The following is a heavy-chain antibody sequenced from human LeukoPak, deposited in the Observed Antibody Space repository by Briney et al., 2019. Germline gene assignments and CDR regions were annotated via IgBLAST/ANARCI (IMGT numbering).Heavy chain of an antibody. CDR2: IKQGGSEK. J-gene: IGHJ4*02. CDR3: ARDTLPNRYCSGGSCYSDY. V-gene: IGHV3-7*01. CDR1: GFTFSSYW. Sequence: GGSLRLSCAASGFTFSSYWMSWVRQAPGKGLEWVANIKQGGSEKYYVDSVKGRFTISRDNAKNSLYLQMNSLRAEDTAVYYCARDTLPNRYCSGGSCYSDYWGQGTLVTVSS. D-gene: IGHD2-15*01.